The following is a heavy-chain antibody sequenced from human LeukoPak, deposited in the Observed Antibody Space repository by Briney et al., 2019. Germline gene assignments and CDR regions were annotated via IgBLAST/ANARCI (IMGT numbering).Heavy chain of an antibody. CDR1: GGTFSSYA. Sequence: GASVKVSFTASGGTFSSYAISWVRQAPGQGLEWMGGIIPIFGTANYAQKFQGRVTITADESTSTAYMELSSLRSEDTAVYYCARDSFPYCSGGSCWNYWGQGTLVTVSS. CDR3: ARDSFPYCSGGSCWNY. J-gene: IGHJ4*02. V-gene: IGHV1-69*13. CDR2: IIPIFGTA. D-gene: IGHD2-15*01.